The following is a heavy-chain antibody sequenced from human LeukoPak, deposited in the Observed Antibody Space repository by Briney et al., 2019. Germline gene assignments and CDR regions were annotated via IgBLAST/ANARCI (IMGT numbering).Heavy chain of an antibody. CDR1: GYSISSGYY. Sequence: TSETLSLTCTVSGYSISSGYYWGWIRQPPGKGLEWIGSIYHSGSTYYNASLKSRVTISIDTSKNQISLRLTSVTATDTAMYYCARGDLPRAFDIWGQGTLVTVSS. J-gene: IGHJ4*02. D-gene: IGHD3-9*01. CDR3: ARGDLPRAFDI. V-gene: IGHV4-38-2*02. CDR2: IYHSGST.